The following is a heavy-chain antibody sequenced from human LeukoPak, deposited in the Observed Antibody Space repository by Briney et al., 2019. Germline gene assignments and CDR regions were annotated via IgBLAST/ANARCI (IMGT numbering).Heavy chain of an antibody. Sequence: EASVKVSCKASGYTFIDYDINWVRQATGQGLEWMGWMNPNSGNTGYAQKFQGRVTFTRDTSINTAYMELSSLRSEDTAVYYCVRLMVRGVIGHWGQGTLVTVSS. CDR1: GYTFIDYD. CDR2: MNPNSGNT. J-gene: IGHJ5*02. CDR3: VRLMVRGVIGH. V-gene: IGHV1-8*03. D-gene: IGHD3-10*01.